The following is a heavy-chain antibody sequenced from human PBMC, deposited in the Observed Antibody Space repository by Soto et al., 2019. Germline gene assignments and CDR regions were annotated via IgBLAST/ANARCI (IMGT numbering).Heavy chain of an antibody. J-gene: IGHJ6*02. D-gene: IGHD2-2*01. CDR3: SSSSTYSTDV. CDR1: GGSITSSFY. CDR2: IYGTGNT. V-gene: IGHV4-39*01. Sequence: QLQLQESGPGLVKPSETLSLSCTVSGGSITSSFYWGWIRQPPGKGLEWIGSIYGTGNTYYNPSLKGRVTISADTSKNHFSLNLISVTAADTAVYYCSSSSTYSTDVWGQGATVTVSS.